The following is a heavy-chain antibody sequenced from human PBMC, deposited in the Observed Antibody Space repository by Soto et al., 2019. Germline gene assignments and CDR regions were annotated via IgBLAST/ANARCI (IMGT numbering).Heavy chain of an antibody. D-gene: IGHD3-22*01. V-gene: IGHV4-30-4*02. CDR3: ASEDYYDSRWAFDI. J-gene: IGHJ3*02. CDR2: IYYSGST. Sequence: SDTLSLTCTVSGGSISSGDYYWSWIRQHPGKGLEWIGYIYYSGSTYYNPSLKSRVTISVDTSKNQFSLKLSSVTAADTAVYYCASEDYYDSRWAFDIWGQGTMVTVSS. CDR1: GGSISSGDYY.